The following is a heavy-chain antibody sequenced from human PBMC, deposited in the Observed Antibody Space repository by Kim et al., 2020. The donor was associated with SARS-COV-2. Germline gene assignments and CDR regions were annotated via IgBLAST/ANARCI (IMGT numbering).Heavy chain of an antibody. CDR3: ARADSSSWVDY. D-gene: IGHD6-13*01. CDR2: IYYSGST. Sequence: SETLSLTCTVSGGSISSYYWSWIRQPPGKGLEWIGYIYYSGSTNYNPSLKSRVTISVDTSKNQFSLKLSSVTAADTAVYQRARADSSSWVDYWGQGTLVT. V-gene: IGHV4-59*13. CDR1: GGSISSYY. J-gene: IGHJ4*02.